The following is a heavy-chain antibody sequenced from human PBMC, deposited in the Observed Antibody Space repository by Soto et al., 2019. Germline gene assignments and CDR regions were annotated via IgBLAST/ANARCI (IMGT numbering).Heavy chain of an antibody. J-gene: IGHJ6*02. V-gene: IGHV3-11*01. CDR3: ARDLLYCSSTSCYSVYYYGMDV. D-gene: IGHD2-2*01. CDR2: ISSSGSTI. Sequence: GGSLRLSCAASGFTFSGYYMSWIRQAPGEGVGGGSYISSSGSTIYYADSVKGRFTISRDNAKNSLYLQMNSLRAEDTAVYYCARDLLYCSSTSCYSVYYYGMDVWGQGTTVTVSS. CDR1: GFTFSGYY.